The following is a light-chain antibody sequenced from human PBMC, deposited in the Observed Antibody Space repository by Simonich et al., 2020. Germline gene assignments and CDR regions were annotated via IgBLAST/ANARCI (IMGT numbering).Light chain of an antibody. CDR2: LGS. Sequence: DIVMTQSPLSLPVTPGEPASISCRSSQSLLHSNGYNYLDWDLQKPGQSPQLLIYLGSYRASGVPDRFSGSGSGTDFTLKISRVEAEDVGVYYCMQALQTPLTFGQGTKVEIK. CDR1: QSLLHSNGYNY. CDR3: MQALQTPLT. J-gene: IGKJ1*01. V-gene: IGKV2-28*01.